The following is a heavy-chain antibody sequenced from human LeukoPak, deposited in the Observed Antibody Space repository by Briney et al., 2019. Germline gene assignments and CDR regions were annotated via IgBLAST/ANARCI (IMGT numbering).Heavy chain of an antibody. CDR1: GFTFSSYG. V-gene: IGHV3-33*01. Sequence: PGGSLRLSCAASGFTFSSYGMHWVRQAPGKGLGWVAVIWYDGSNKYYADSVKGRFTISRDNSKNTLYLQMNSLRAEDTAVYYCARESVDCSGSCYSDSYYYYGMDVWGQGTTVTVSS. J-gene: IGHJ6*02. CDR3: ARESVDCSGSCYSDSYYYYGMDV. CDR2: IWYDGSNK. D-gene: IGHD2-15*01.